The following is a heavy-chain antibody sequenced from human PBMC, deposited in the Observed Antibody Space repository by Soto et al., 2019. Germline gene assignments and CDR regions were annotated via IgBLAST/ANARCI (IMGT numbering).Heavy chain of an antibody. CDR3: AREAVAASEGVHYYYGMDV. CDR2: ISAYNGNT. D-gene: IGHD6-19*01. CDR1: GYTFTSYG. J-gene: IGHJ6*02. V-gene: IGHV1-18*01. Sequence: QVQLVQSGAEVKKPGASVKVSCKASGYTFTSYGISWVRQAPGQGLEWMGWISAYNGNTNYPQNLQGRVTMTTDTSTSTAYMVLRSLRSDDTAVYFCAREAVAASEGVHYYYGMDVWGQMTMVTVSS.